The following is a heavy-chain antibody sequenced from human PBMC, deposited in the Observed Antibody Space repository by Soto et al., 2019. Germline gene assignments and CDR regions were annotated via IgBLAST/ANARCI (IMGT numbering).Heavy chain of an antibody. CDR3: AREVGYGSAYYFDY. CDR1: GGSISSYC. CDR2: ISYSGST. J-gene: IGHJ4*02. D-gene: IGHD3-10*01. Sequence: SEILSLTCTVSGGSISSYCWSWIRQPPGKGLEWIGYISYSGSTNYNPSLRSRVTISLDTSKSHFSLKLSSVTAADTAVYYCAREVGYGSAYYFDYWGQGSLVTVSS. V-gene: IGHV4-59*01.